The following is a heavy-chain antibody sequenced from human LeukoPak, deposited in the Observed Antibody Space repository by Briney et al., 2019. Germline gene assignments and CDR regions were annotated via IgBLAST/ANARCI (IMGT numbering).Heavy chain of an antibody. CDR3: AREPKYCSSTSYYPDAFDI. V-gene: IGHV3-23*01. CDR1: GFTFSSYA. J-gene: IGHJ3*02. D-gene: IGHD2-2*01. Sequence: GGSLRLSCAASGFTFSSYAMSWVRQAPGKGLEWVSAISGSGGSTYYADSVKGRFTISRDNSKNTLYLQMNSLRAEDTAVYYCAREPKYCSSTSYYPDAFDIWGQGTMVTVSS. CDR2: ISGSGGST.